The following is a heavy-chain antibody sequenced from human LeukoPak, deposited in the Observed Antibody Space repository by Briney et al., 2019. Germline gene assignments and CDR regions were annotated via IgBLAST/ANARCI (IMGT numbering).Heavy chain of an antibody. J-gene: IGHJ5*02. CDR3: ARIPIVVVPQGDWFDP. V-gene: IGHV1-2*06. Sequence: ASVKVSCKASGYTFTGYYIHWVRQAPGQGLEWMGRINPNTGGTNYAQKFQGRVTMTRDTSISTAYMELSRLRSDDTAVYYCARIPIVVVPQGDWFDPWGQGTLVTVSS. D-gene: IGHD3-22*01. CDR1: GYTFTGYY. CDR2: INPNTGGT.